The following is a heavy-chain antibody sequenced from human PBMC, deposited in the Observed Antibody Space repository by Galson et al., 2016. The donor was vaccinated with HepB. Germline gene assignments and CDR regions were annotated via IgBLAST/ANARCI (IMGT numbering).Heavy chain of an antibody. Sequence: SLRPSCAASGFSFSNDWMSWVRHAPGQGLEWLSSTSSNGDFINYADSVKGRSTISRDNADNSLFLHMSSLRAEATAIYYCARDNSHCGRTSCIPTYRYFDLWGRGTLVTVSS. J-gene: IGHJ2*01. CDR2: TSSNGDFI. D-gene: IGHD2-2*01. CDR1: GFSFSNDW. CDR3: ARDNSHCGRTSCIPTYRYFDL. V-gene: IGHV3-21*01.